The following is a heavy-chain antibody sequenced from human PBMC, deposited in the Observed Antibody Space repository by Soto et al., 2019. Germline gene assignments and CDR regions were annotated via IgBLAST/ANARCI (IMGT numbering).Heavy chain of an antibody. CDR1: GYAFSSHG. V-gene: IGHV1-18*01. CDR2: ISAYNGNT. J-gene: IGHJ6*02. D-gene: IGHD1-1*01. CDR3: ARAPSRMEYYYYYGLDV. Sequence: GSVXISCKPSGYAFSSHGFTWARKATGQGLEWMGWISAYNGNTNYAQKLQGRVTMTTDTSTRTAYMELRSLRSDDTAVYYCARAPSRMEYYYYYGLDVWGQGTTVTVSS.